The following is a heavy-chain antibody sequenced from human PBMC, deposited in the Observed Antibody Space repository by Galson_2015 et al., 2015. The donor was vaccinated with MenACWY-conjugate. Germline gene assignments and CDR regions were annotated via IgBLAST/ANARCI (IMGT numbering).Heavy chain of an antibody. CDR1: GFTFSSYG. CDR2: IWYDGSNK. D-gene: IGHD3-9*01. V-gene: IGHV3-33*08. J-gene: IGHJ4*02. Sequence: SLRLSCAASGFTFSSYGMHWVRQAPGKGLEWVAVIWYDGSNKYYADSVKGRFTISRDNSKNTLYLQMNSLRAEDTAVYYCARALPYYDILTGIDFDYWGQGTLVTVSS. CDR3: ARALPYYDILTGIDFDY.